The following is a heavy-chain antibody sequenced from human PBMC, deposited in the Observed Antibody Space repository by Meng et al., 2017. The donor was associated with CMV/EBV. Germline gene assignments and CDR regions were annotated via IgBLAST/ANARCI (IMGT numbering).Heavy chain of an antibody. CDR3: ARGGYGSGVPYGMDV. D-gene: IGHD3-10*01. Sequence: GESLKISCKASGYTFTSYDINWVRQATGQGLEWRGWMNPNSGNTGYAQKFQGRVTITRNTSISTAYMELSSLRSEDTAVYYCARGGYGSGVPYGMDVWGQGTTVTVSS. CDR2: MNPNSGNT. J-gene: IGHJ6*02. CDR1: GYTFTSYD. V-gene: IGHV1-8*03.